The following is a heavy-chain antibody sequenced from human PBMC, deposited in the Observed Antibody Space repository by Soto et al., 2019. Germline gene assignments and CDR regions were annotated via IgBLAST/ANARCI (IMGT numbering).Heavy chain of an antibody. J-gene: IGHJ4*01. CDR3: ARVRFRAYEPFAS. CDR1: GGSMSSRDHY. CDR2: IYYGGST. Sequence: AALCLPCSGSGGSMSSRDHYGGWIRLPQGKGLEWIGSIYYGGSTYYNPSLKSRVAISVDTSKNQFSLKLSSVTVADTAVYYCARVRFRAYEPFASWVRAPLVT. D-gene: IGHD2-21*01. V-gene: IGHV4-39*01.